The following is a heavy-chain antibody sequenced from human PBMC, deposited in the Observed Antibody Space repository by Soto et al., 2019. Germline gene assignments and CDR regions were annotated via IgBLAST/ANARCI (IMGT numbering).Heavy chain of an antibody. CDR3: ARDPSPVYSNVWYDVFDI. Sequence: PGGSLRLSCAASGFTFSDHYMAWIRQAPGKGLEIVAHMSGSGSSEDYGDSVKGRFSIFRENSKNLLFLQMFFLRAEDTAVYYCARDPSPVYSNVWYDVFDIWGRGAMVTVSS. V-gene: IGHV3-11*01. CDR2: MSGSGSSE. CDR1: GFTFSDHY. D-gene: IGHD6-19*01. J-gene: IGHJ3*02.